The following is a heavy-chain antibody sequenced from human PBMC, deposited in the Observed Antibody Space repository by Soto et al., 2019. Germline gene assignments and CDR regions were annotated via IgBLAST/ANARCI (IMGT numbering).Heavy chain of an antibody. V-gene: IGHV3-48*01. CDR2: ISSSGGTI. D-gene: IGHD6-13*01. CDR1: GFTFSSYS. Sequence: GGSLRLSCAASGFTFSSYSMNWVRQAPGKGLEWVSYISSSGGTIYYADSVKGRFTISRDSSKNTLYLQMNSLRAEYTAVYYCARDRYSSSWTLSYWGQGTLVTVSS. CDR3: ARDRYSSSWTLSY. J-gene: IGHJ4*02.